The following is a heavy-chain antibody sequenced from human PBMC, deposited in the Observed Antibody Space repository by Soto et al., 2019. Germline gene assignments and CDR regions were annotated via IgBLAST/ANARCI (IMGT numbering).Heavy chain of an antibody. Sequence: QALLVESGGGVVQSGTSLRLSCEASGFTFRSHAMHWVRRTPGKGLEWVAVISYDATIQSYADSVKGRFTISRDNSDNTLILQVHGLRVDDTAVYFCAKLVESGDSFDLWGPGTVVTVSS. D-gene: IGHD3-10*01. CDR3: AKLVESGDSFDL. CDR1: GFTFRSHA. V-gene: IGHV3-30*18. J-gene: IGHJ3*01. CDR2: ISYDATIQ.